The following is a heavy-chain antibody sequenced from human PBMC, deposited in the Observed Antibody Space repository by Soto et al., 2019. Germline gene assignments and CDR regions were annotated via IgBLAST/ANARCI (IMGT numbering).Heavy chain of an antibody. Sequence: AGGSLRLSCVGSGFTFSNYGMHWDRQPPGKGLEWVALISDDGDKRYYADSVRGRLIISRDNSKDTLYLQMNSLGPDDTAVYFCAKARVRIVGANSFDYWGQGTPVTVSS. CDR1: GFTFSNYG. J-gene: IGHJ4*02. CDR2: ISDDGDKR. V-gene: IGHV3-30*18. CDR3: AKARVRIVGANSFDY. D-gene: IGHD1-26*01.